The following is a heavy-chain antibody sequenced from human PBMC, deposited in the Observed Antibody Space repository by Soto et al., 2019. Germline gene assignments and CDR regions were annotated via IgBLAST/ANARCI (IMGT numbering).Heavy chain of an antibody. Sequence: GGSLRLSCAASGFTFSSYAMHWVRQAPGKGLEYVSAISSNGGSTYYANSVKGRFTISRDNSKNTLYLQMGSLRAEDMAVYYCAREYCSSTSCYSGWFDPWGQGTLVTVSS. V-gene: IGHV3-64*01. J-gene: IGHJ5*02. CDR3: AREYCSSTSCYSGWFDP. CDR1: GFTFSSYA. D-gene: IGHD2-2*02. CDR2: ISSNGGST.